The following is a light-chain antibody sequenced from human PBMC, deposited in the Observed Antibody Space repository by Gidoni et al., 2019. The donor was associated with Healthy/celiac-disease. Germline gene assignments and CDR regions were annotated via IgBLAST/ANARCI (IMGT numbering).Light chain of an antibody. J-gene: IGKJ1*01. CDR2: KAS. CDR1: QSISSW. Sequence: DIQMTQSPSTLSASVGDRLTITSRPSQSISSWLAWYQQKPEKATKLLIYKASSLESGVPSRCSGRGAGKEFTLTISSLQPDDFATYDCQKYNSYGTLGQGTKVEIK. V-gene: IGKV1-5*03. CDR3: QKYNSYGT.